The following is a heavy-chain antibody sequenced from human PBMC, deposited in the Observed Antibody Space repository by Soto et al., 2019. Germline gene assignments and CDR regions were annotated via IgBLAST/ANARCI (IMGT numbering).Heavy chain of an antibody. CDR1: GFIFSMYW. Sequence: GGSLRLSCETSGFIFSMYWMHWVRQVPGKGPQWVARITNDGSTTYYAASVEGRFTISRDNAKNALYLQMTSLRADDTAVYYCTRGPRPTSIGTGAFWGQGALVTVSS. D-gene: IGHD3-10*01. J-gene: IGHJ4*02. CDR2: ITNDGSTT. CDR3: TRGPRPTSIGTGAF. V-gene: IGHV3-74*01.